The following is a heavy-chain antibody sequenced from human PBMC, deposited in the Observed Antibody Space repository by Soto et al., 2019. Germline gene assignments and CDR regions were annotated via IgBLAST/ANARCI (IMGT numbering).Heavy chain of an antibody. CDR3: AKDLDIVVVVAAGFDY. V-gene: IGHV3-23*01. D-gene: IGHD2-15*01. J-gene: IGHJ4*02. CDR1: GFTFSSYA. CDR2: ISGSGGST. Sequence: PGGSLRLSCAASGFTFSSYAMSWVRQAPGKGLEWVSAISGSGGSTYYADSVKGRFTISRDNSKNTLYLQMNSLRAEDTAVYYCAKDLDIVVVVAAGFDYWGQGTLVTVSS.